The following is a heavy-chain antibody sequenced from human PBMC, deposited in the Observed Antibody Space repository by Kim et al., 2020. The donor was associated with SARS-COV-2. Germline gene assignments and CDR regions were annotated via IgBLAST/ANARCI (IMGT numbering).Heavy chain of an antibody. J-gene: IGHJ6*02. CDR3: AKGNITVYYYGMDV. Sequence: SLRLSCAASGFTFGDYAMHWVRQAPGKGLEWVSGISWNSGSIGYADSVKGRFTISRDNAKNSLYLQMNSLRAEDTALYYCAKGNITVYYYGMDVWGQGTTVTVSS. D-gene: IGHD3-10*01. CDR2: ISWNSGSI. V-gene: IGHV3-9*01. CDR1: GFTFGDYA.